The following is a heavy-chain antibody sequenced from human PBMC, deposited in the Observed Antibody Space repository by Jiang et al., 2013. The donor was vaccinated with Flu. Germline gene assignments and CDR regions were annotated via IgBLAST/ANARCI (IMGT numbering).Heavy chain of an antibody. D-gene: IGHD1-1*01. V-gene: IGHV6-1*01. CDR2: TYYRSKWYN. CDR1: GDSVSSNSAA. J-gene: IGHJ2*01. CDR3: ARDLGGEPNEIHWYFDL. Sequence: SGDSVSSNSAAWNWIRQSPSRGLEWLGRTYYRSKWYNDYAVSVKSRITINPDTSKNQFXLQLNSVTPEDTAVYYCARDLGGEPNEIHWYFDLWGRGTLVTVSS.